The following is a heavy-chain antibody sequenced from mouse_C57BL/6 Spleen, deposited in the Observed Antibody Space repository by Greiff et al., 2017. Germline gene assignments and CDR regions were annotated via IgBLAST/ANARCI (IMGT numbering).Heavy chain of an antibody. J-gene: IGHJ4*01. D-gene: IGHD2-3*01. V-gene: IGHV10-1*01. Sequence: EVQVVESGGGLVQPKGSLKLSCAASGFSFNTYAMNWVRQAPGKGLEWVAHIRRKSNNYATYHADSVKDRFTISRDDSASMLYLQMHNLKTEDTARDACVCAPYDFYAMDYWGQGTSVTVSS. CDR3: VCAPYDFYAMDY. CDR1: GFSFNTYA. CDR2: IRRKSNNYAT.